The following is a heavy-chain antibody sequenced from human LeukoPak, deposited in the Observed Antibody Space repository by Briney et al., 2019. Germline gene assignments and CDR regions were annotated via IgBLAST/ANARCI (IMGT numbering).Heavy chain of an antibody. Sequence: SETLSLTCTVSGGSISSSSYYWGWIRQPPGKGLEWIGTIYYSGSTYYNPSLKSRVTISVDTSKNQFSLKLSSVTAADTAVYYCARLLRAADNWFDPWGQGTLVTVSS. J-gene: IGHJ5*02. CDR1: GGSISSSSYY. D-gene: IGHD2-15*01. CDR2: IYYSGST. V-gene: IGHV4-39*01. CDR3: ARLLRAADNWFDP.